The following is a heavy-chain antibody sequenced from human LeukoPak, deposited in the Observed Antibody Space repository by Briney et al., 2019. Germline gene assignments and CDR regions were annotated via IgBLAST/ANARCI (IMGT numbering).Heavy chain of an antibody. V-gene: IGHV4-59*11. D-gene: IGHD6-19*01. J-gene: IGHJ5*02. CDR2: IFYSGST. CDR3: ARRNQGGSGWFLSNWFDP. CDR1: GGSISGHC. Sequence: PSETLSLTCTVSGGSISGHCCSWIRQPPGKGLEWIGNIFYSGSTNYNPSLKSRVTMSVDTSKDQFSLKLSSVTAADTAVYYCARRNQGGSGWFLSNWFDPWGQGTLVTVSS.